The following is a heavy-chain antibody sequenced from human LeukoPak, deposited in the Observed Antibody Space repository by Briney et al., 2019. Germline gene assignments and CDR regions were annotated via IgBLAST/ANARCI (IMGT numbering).Heavy chain of an antibody. Sequence: PSETLSLTCIVSGDSISDFYFSWVRQPAGKGLEWIGRINASGSTRFNPSFKSRVTMSVDTSKNQFSLKLSSVTAADTAVYYCARGRRWLVSYYFDYWGQGTLVTVSS. CDR3: ARGRRWLVSYYFDY. D-gene: IGHD6-19*01. V-gene: IGHV4-4*07. CDR2: INASGST. J-gene: IGHJ4*02. CDR1: GDSISDFY.